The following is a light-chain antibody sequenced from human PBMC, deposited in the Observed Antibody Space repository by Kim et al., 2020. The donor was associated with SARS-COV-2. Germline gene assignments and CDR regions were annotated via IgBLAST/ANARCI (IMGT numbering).Light chain of an antibody. J-gene: IGLJ2*01. V-gene: IGLV3-1*01. CDR1: KFGDNY. CDR3: QAWDSSTAQVV. CDR2: QGS. Sequence: PGQTASSTCSGCKFGDNYASWYQQKPGQSPVLVIFQGSKRPSRIPERFSGSRSGNTATLTISGTQAVDEADYYCQAWDSSTAQVVFGGGTQLTVL.